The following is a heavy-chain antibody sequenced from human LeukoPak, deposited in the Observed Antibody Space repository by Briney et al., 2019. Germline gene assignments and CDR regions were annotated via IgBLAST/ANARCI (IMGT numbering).Heavy chain of an antibody. J-gene: IGHJ3*02. Sequence: GESLKISCQCSGYTFTSYWISWVRQMPGKGLEWMGIIYPGDSDTRYSPSFQGQVTISADKSTSTAYLQWSSLKASDTAMYYCARHRHEGAFDIRGQGTMVTVSS. CDR2: IYPGDSDT. V-gene: IGHV5-51*01. CDR3: ARHRHEGAFDI. CDR1: GYTFTSYW.